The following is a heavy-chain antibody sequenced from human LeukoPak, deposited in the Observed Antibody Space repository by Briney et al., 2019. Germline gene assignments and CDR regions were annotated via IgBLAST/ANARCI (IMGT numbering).Heavy chain of an antibody. CDR1: GFTFSNFG. D-gene: IGHD2/OR15-2a*01. CDR3: AKDAGSYFATDPFDI. J-gene: IGHJ3*02. Sequence: GGSLRLSCAASGFTFSNFGMSWVRQAPGKGLEWVSAISGSGDSTYYADSVKGRFTISRDNSKNTVYLQMNSLRAEDTALYYCAKDAGSYFATDPFDIWGPGTLVTVSS. V-gene: IGHV3-23*01. CDR2: ISGSGDST.